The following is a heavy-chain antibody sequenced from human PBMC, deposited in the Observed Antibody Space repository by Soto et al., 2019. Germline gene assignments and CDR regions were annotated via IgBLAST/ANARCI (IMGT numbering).Heavy chain of an antibody. CDR1: GFTFSSYA. J-gene: IGHJ2*01. Sequence: QVQLVESGGGVVQPGRSLRLSCAASGFTFSSYAMHWVRQAPGKGLEWVAVISYDGSNKYYADSVKGRFTTSRDNSKNTLYLQMNSLRAEDTAVYYCARDPYCGGDCYSSWYFDLWGRGTLVTVSS. CDR3: ARDPYCGGDCYSSWYFDL. CDR2: ISYDGSNK. V-gene: IGHV3-30-3*01. D-gene: IGHD2-21*02.